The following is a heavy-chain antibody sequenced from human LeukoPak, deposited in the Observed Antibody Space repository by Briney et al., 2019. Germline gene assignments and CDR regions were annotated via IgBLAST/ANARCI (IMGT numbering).Heavy chain of an antibody. J-gene: IGHJ5*02. CDR3: ALGAGNNWFDP. D-gene: IGHD1-26*01. CDR2: IIPIFGTA. V-gene: IGHV1-69*13. Sequence: GASVKVSCKASGGTFSSYAISWVRQAPGQGLEWMGGIIPIFGTANYAQKFQGRVTSTADESTSTAYMELSSLRSEDTAVYYCALGAGNNWFDPWGQGTLVTVSS. CDR1: GGTFSSYA.